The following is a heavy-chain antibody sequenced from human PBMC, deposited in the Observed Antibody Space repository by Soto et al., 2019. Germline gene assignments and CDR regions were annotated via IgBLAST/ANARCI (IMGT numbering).Heavy chain of an antibody. CDR1: GGSFSGYY. V-gene: IGHV4-34*01. D-gene: IGHD3-10*01. CDR2: INHSGST. CDR3: AIGVWFGESMPYYYGMDV. J-gene: IGHJ6*02. Sequence: PSETLSLTCAVYGGSFSGYYWSWIRQPPGKGLEWIGEINHSGSTNYNPSLKSRVTISVDTSKNQFSLKLSSVTAADTAVYYCAIGVWFGESMPYYYGMDVWGQGTTVTVSS.